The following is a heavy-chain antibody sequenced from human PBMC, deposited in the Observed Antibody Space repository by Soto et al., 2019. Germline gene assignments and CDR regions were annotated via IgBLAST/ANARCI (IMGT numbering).Heavy chain of an antibody. V-gene: IGHV3-11*01. CDR1: GFTFSDYY. Sequence: GESLKISCAASGFTFSDYYMSWIRQAPGKGLEWVSYISSSGSTIYYADSVKGRFTISRDNAKNSLYLQMNSLRAEDTAVYYCARDPEYSGSRVNFDYWGQGTLVTVSS. CDR3: ARDPEYSGSRVNFDY. CDR2: ISSSGSTI. J-gene: IGHJ4*02. D-gene: IGHD5-12*01.